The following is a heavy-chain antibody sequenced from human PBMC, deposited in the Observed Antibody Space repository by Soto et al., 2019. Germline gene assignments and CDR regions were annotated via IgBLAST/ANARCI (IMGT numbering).Heavy chain of an antibody. CDR2: IVPIVDTS. V-gene: IGHV1-69*12. CDR3: VRVVAIPGYPDN. Sequence: QVQLVQSGAEVRQPASSVKVSCKTSGGTFSSYAISWVRQAPGQGLEWMGGIVPIVDTSTYAQKFQGRVTIPADESTSTGYMELSSLRSDDTAVYYCVRVVAIPGYPDNWGQGTLVTVSS. J-gene: IGHJ4*02. D-gene: IGHD5-12*01. CDR1: GGTFSSYA.